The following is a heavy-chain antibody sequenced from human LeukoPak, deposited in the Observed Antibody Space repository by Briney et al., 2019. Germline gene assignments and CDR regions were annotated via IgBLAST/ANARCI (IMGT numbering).Heavy chain of an antibody. CDR3: AGGWDKYCSSTSCSYYYYYMDV. D-gene: IGHD2-2*01. CDR1: GGTFSSYA. J-gene: IGHJ6*03. Sequence: SVKVSCKASGGTFSSYAISWVRQAPGQGLEWMGGIIPIFGTANYAQKFQGRVTITTDESTSTAYMELSSLRSEDTAVYYCAGGWDKYCSSTSCSYYYYYMDVWGKGTTVTVSS. CDR2: IIPIFGTA. V-gene: IGHV1-69*05.